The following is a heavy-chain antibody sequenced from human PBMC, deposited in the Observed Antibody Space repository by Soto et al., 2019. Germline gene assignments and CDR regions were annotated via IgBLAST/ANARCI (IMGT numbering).Heavy chain of an antibody. CDR2: IIPLFGTT. CDR3: ARAHGTSWYNWFDP. J-gene: IGHJ5*02. D-gene: IGHD1-26*01. V-gene: IGHV1-69*13. CDR1: GGNFTNYG. Sequence: GASVKVSCKAFGGNFTNYGISWVRQAPGQGLEWMGGIIPLFGTTNYAQKFRGRVTVTADESTSTVYMELNSLRSEDTAIYYCARAHGTSWYNWFDPWGQGTQVTVSS.